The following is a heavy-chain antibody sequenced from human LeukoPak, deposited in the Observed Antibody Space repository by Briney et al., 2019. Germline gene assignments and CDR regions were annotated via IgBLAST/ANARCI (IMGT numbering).Heavy chain of an antibody. CDR2: ISYDGSNK. Sequence: GGSLRLSCAASGFTFSSYGMHWVRQAPGKGLEWVAVISYDGSNKYYADSVKGRFTISRDNSKNTLYLQMNSLRAEDTAVYYCAKDLVVPAALDSNYMDVWGKGTTVTVSS. J-gene: IGHJ6*03. V-gene: IGHV3-30*18. CDR3: AKDLVVPAALDSNYMDV. CDR1: GFTFSSYG. D-gene: IGHD2-2*01.